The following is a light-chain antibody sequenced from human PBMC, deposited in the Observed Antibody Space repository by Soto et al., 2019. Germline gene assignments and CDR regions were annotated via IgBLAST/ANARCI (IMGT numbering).Light chain of an antibody. CDR2: GAS. CDR3: QQYNNWPWT. V-gene: IGKV3-15*01. CDR1: QSVSSD. J-gene: IGKJ1*01. Sequence: EKVMTQSRATLSVSPGERATLSCRASQSVSSDLAWYQQKPGQAPRLLIYGASTRATGIPARFSGSGSGTEFTLIISSLQSEDFAVYFCQQYNNWPWTFGQGTKVDIK.